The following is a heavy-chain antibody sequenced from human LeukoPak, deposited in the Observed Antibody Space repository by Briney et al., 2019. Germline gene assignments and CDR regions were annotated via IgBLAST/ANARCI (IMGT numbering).Heavy chain of an antibody. D-gene: IGHD2-15*01. J-gene: IGHJ4*02. CDR1: GGTFSSYA. Sequence: SVKVSCKASGGTFSSYAISWVRQAPGQGLEWMGRIIPIFGTANYAQKFQGRVTITTDESTSTAYMELSSLRSEDTAVYYCARVLKGYCRGGSCYGGFDYWGQGTLVTVSS. CDR2: IIPIFGTA. CDR3: ARVLKGYCRGGSCYGGFDY. V-gene: IGHV1-69*05.